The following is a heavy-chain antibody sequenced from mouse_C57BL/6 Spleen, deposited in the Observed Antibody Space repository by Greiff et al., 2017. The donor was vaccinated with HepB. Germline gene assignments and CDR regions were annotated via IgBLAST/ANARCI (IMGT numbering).Heavy chain of an antibody. Sequence: VQLQQSGPELVKPGASVKISCKASGYAFSSSWMNWVKQRPGKGLEWIGRIYPGDGDTNYNGKFKGKATLTADKSSSTAYMQLSSLTSEDSAVYFCARSYDYAPFDYWGQGTTLTVSS. J-gene: IGHJ2*01. CDR2: IYPGDGDT. V-gene: IGHV1-82*01. D-gene: IGHD2-4*01. CDR3: ARSYDYAPFDY. CDR1: GYAFSSSW.